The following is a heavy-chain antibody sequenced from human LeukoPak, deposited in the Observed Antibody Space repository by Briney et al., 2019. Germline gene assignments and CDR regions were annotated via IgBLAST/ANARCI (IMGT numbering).Heavy chain of an antibody. CDR1: GYTFTGYY. D-gene: IGHD3-10*01. V-gene: IGHV1-18*04. J-gene: IGHJ4*02. CDR2: ISAYNGNT. Sequence: ASVTVSCKASGYTFTGYYMHWVRQAPGQGLEWMGWISAYNGNTNYAQKLQGRVTMTTDTSTSTAYMELRSLRSDDTAVYYCARDYYGSGSQPGYWGQGTLVTVSS. CDR3: ARDYYGSGSQPGY.